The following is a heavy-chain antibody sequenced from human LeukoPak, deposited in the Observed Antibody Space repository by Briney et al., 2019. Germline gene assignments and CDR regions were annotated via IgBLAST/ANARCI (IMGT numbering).Heavy chain of an antibody. Sequence: GGSLRLSCATSGFSFSNYAMSWVRQAPGKGLEWVSSISSSSSYIYYADSVKGRFTISRDNAKNSLYLQMNSLRAEDTAVYYCARYVDYYYMDVWGKGTTVTVSS. D-gene: IGHD2-21*01. CDR1: GFSFSNYA. J-gene: IGHJ6*03. CDR3: ARYVDYYYMDV. V-gene: IGHV3-21*01. CDR2: ISSSSSYI.